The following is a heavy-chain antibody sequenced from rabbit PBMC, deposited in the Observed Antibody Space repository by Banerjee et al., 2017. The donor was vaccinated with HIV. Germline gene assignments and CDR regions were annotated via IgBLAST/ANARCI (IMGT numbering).Heavy chain of an antibody. V-gene: IGHV1S45*01. D-gene: IGHD4-1*01. CDR1: GFTLSSYW. Sequence: QEQLEESGGDLVKPEGSLTLTCKASGFTLSSYWMWWVRQAPGKGLEWIACIGAGSSGTTYYASWAKGRFTISSDNAQNTVDLQMTSLTAADTASYFCARDLAGVIGWNFNLWGPGTLVTVS. CDR2: IGAGSSGTT. J-gene: IGHJ4*01. CDR3: ARDLAGVIGWNFNL.